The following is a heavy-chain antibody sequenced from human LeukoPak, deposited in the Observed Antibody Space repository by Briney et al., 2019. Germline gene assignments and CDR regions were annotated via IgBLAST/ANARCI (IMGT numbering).Heavy chain of an antibody. CDR2: IRSKANSYAT. J-gene: IGHJ4*02. Sequence: PGGSLRLSCAASGFTFSGSAMHWVRQASGKGLEWVGRIRSKANSYATAYAASVKGRFTISRDNSKNTLYLQMNSLRAEDTAVYYCAKGPITMIVVSSLFFDYWGQGTLVTVSS. CDR3: AKGPITMIVVSSLFFDY. V-gene: IGHV3-73*01. CDR1: GFTFSGSA. D-gene: IGHD3-22*01.